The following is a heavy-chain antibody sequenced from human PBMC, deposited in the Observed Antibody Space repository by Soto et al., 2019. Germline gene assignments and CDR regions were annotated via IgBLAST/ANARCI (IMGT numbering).Heavy chain of an antibody. V-gene: IGHV3-48*01. CDR3: TPKNRQSPFHY. J-gene: IGHJ4*02. CDR1: GFTLSRYS. Sequence: GGSLRLSCVASGFTLSRYSMNWVRQAPGKGLEWVSYISGSSSTIYYADSVKGRFTISRDNSKNSLYLQMNSLRAEDTAVYYCTPKNRQSPFHYSGQATLVTVSS. CDR2: ISGSSSTI.